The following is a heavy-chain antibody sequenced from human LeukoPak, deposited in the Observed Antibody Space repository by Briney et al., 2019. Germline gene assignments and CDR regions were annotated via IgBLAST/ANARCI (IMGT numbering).Heavy chain of an antibody. V-gene: IGHV4-61*02. CDR3: ARYRNCGSDCYDAFDI. D-gene: IGHD2-21*02. J-gene: IGHJ3*02. CDR2: IYSTGST. CDR1: GGSISSGGYF. Sequence: SETLSLTCTVSGGSISSGGYFWTWIRQPAGKGLEWIGRIYSTGSTNYSPSLNSRITISVDTSKNHFSLRLSSVTAADTAVYYCARYRNCGSDCYDAFDIWGQGTMVTVSS.